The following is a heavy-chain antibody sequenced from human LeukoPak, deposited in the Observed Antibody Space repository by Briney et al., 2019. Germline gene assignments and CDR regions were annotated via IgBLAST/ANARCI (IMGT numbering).Heavy chain of an antibody. D-gene: IGHD3-22*01. CDR1: GFTFSTYT. CDR3: ARDDPITMTPDY. V-gene: IGHV3-53*04. J-gene: IGHJ4*02. CDR2: IYSGGST. Sequence: GGSLRLSCAASGFTFSTYTMAWVRQAPGKGLEWVSVIYSGGSTYYADSVKGRFTISRHNSKNTLYLQMNSLRAEDTAVYYCARDDPITMTPDYWGQGTLVTVSS.